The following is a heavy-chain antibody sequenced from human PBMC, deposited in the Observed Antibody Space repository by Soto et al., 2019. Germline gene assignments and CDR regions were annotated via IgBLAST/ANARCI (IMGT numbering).Heavy chain of an antibody. CDR1: GGSISSGGYY. Sequence: QVQLQESGPGLVKPSQTLSLTCTVSGGSISSGGYYWSWIRQHPGKGLEWIGYIYYSGSTYYNPSLKGRVTISVDTSKNQFSLKLSSVTAADTAVYYCARVLRTYTVTTYYYYGMDVWGQGTTVTVSS. CDR2: IYYSGST. J-gene: IGHJ6*02. V-gene: IGHV4-31*03. CDR3: ARVLRTYTVTTYYYYGMDV. D-gene: IGHD4-4*01.